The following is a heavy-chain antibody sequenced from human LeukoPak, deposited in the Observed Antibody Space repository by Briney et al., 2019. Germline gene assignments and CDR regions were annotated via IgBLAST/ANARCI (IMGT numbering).Heavy chain of an antibody. CDR2: ISYDGSSK. V-gene: IGHV3-30*18. J-gene: IGHJ4*02. CDR3: AKGQAGGFDY. CDR1: GFTFSSYG. D-gene: IGHD6-19*01. Sequence: GRSLRLSCAASGFTFSSYGMHWVRQAPGKGLEWVAVISYDGSSKYYADSVKGRFTISRDNSKNTLYLQMNSLRAEDTAVYYCAKGQAGGFDYWGQGTLVTVSS.